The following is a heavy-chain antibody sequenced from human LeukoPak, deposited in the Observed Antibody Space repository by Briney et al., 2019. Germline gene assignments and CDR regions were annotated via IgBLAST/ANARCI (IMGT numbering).Heavy chain of an antibody. Sequence: GGSLRLSCAASGFTFDDYAMHWVRQAPGKGLEWVSLISVDGGSTYYADSVKGRFTISRDNSKNSLYLQMNSLRTEDTALYYCAKDSRGYSYGRYFDYWGQGTLVTVSS. V-gene: IGHV3-43*02. CDR2: ISVDGGST. D-gene: IGHD5-18*01. CDR1: GFTFDDYA. CDR3: AKDSRGYSYGRYFDY. J-gene: IGHJ4*02.